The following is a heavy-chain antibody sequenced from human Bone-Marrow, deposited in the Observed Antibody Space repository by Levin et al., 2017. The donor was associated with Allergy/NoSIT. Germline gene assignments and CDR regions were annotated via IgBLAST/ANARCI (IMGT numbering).Heavy chain of an antibody. V-gene: IGHV1-46*01. CDR3: ARYNRIPPAGTGWFDP. D-gene: IGHD6-13*01. CDR1: GYPFTNYY. J-gene: IGHJ5*02. Sequence: ASVKVSCKASGYPFTNYYMHWLRQAPGQGPQWMGLINPSGGSTTYAQNFQGRVTMTRDTSTGTVYMELISLTYEDTAIYYCARYNRIPPAGTGWFDPWGQGTLVSVSS. CDR2: INPSGGST.